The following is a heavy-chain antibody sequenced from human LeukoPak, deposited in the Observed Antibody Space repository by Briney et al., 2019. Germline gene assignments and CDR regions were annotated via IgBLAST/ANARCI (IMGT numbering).Heavy chain of an antibody. Sequence: AAVKVSCKASGYIFNSYGISWMRQAPGQGLEWMAWISPYNGDIKYAQNIQGRVTVTTDTSTSTAYMELRSLGSDDTALYYCAREITMIRGHNPYDYWGQGTLVTVSS. V-gene: IGHV1-18*01. CDR2: ISPYNGDI. CDR1: GYIFNSYG. J-gene: IGHJ4*02. CDR3: AREITMIRGHNPYDY. D-gene: IGHD3-10*01.